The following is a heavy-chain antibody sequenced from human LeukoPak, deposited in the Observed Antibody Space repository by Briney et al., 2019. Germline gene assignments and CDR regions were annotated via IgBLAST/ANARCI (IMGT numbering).Heavy chain of an antibody. CDR3: ARDYRHNRGYYYGMDV. J-gene: IGHJ6*02. V-gene: IGHV1-69*13. CDR1: GYPFSAHF. D-gene: IGHD3-16*02. CDR2: IIPIFGTA. Sequence: SVKVSCKASGYPFSAHFLNWVRQAPGQGLEWMGGIIPIFGTANYVQKFQGRVTITADESTSTAYMELSSLRSEDTAVYYCARDYRHNRGYYYGMDVWGQGTTVTVSS.